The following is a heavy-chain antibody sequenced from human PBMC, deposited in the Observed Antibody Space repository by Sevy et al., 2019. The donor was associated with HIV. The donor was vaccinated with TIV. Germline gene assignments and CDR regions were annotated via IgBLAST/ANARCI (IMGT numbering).Heavy chain of an antibody. J-gene: IGHJ3*02. CDR1: GYSFTSYW. V-gene: IGHV5-51*01. CDR2: IYPGDSDT. D-gene: IGHD6-19*01. CDR3: ARHPEYSSGWYKDAFDI. Sequence: ASVKVSCKGSGYSFTSYWIGWVRQMPGKGLEWMGIIYPGDSDTRYSPSFQGQVTISADKSISTAYLQWSSLKASDTAMYYCARHPEYSSGWYKDAFDIWGQGTMVTVSS.